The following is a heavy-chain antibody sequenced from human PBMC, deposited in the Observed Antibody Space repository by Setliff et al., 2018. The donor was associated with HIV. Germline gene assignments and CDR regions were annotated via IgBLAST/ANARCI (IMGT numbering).Heavy chain of an antibody. J-gene: IGHJ6*03. CDR1: GYTFIRYA. V-gene: IGHV1-18*01. Sequence: GASVKVSCKTSGYTFIRYAISWVRQAPGQGLEWMGWISPYNGKTKYAQKLQDRVTLTRDTSTSTAYMELRSLTSDDTAVYYCARGLARVDYLDVWGKGTTVTVSS. D-gene: IGHD2-15*01. CDR2: ISPYNGKT. CDR3: ARGLARVDYLDV.